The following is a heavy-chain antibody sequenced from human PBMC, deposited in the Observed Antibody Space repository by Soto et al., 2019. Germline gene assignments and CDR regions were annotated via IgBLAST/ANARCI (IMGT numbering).Heavy chain of an antibody. V-gene: IGHV3-30-3*01. J-gene: IGHJ4*02. CDR2: ISYDGSNK. Sequence: QVQLVESGGGVVQPGRSLRLSCAASGFTFSSYAMHWVRQAPGKGLEWVAVISYDGSNKYYADSVKGRFTISRDNSKNTLYLQMNSLRAEDKAVYYCARDRPVAGGETYYFDYWGQGTLVTVSS. CDR3: ARDRPVAGGETYYFDY. D-gene: IGHD6-19*01. CDR1: GFTFSSYA.